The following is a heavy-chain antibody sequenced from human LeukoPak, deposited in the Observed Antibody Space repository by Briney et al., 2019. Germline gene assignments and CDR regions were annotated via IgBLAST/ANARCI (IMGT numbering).Heavy chain of an antibody. CDR2: ISDSGGST. D-gene: IGHD3-3*01. J-gene: IGHJ4*02. CDR3: AKSGAPPYDFWSGYYVY. Sequence: PGGSLRLSCAASGFTFSSYAMSWVRQAPGKGLEWVSAISDSGGSTYYADSVKGRFTISRDNSKNTLYLQMNSLRVEDTAVYYCAKSGAPPYDFWSGYYVYWGQGTLVTVSS. CDR1: GFTFSSYA. V-gene: IGHV3-23*01.